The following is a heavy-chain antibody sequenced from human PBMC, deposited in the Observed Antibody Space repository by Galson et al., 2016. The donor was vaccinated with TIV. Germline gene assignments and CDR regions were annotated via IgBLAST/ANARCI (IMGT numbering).Heavy chain of an antibody. CDR2: ICYTGTT. Sequence: SETLSLTCTVSGYSISSGYYWGWIRQSPGKGLEWMGSICYTGTTYTNPSLKSRLALSVDTSNNQVSLRLSSVTAADTAVYYCAREGSTVTMHHYFGLDVWGQGATVIVSS. D-gene: IGHD4-17*01. J-gene: IGHJ6*02. CDR3: AREGSTVTMHHYFGLDV. CDR1: GYSISSGYY. V-gene: IGHV4-38-2*02.